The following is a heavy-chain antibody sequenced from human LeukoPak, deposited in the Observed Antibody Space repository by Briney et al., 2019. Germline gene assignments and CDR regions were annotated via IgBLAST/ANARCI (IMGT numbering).Heavy chain of an antibody. J-gene: IGHJ4*02. D-gene: IGHD2-15*01. V-gene: IGHV3-43D*04. CDR1: GFTFADYA. Sequence: GGSLRLSCAASGFTFADYAMHWVRQVPGKGLEWVSLISSVGNNTDYADSVKGRFTISRDNAKNSLYLQMNSLRAEDTALYYCSKDLLDCSGCSCYSIFDYWGQGTLVTVYS. CDR3: SKDLLDCSGCSCYSIFDY. CDR2: ISSVGNNT.